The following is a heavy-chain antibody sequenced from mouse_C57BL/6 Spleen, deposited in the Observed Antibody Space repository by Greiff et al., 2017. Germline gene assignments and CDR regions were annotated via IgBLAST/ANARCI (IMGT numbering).Heavy chain of an antibody. CDR1: GYTFTSYW. CDR2: IYPGSGST. CDR3: ARGGDDDSDY. Sequence: QVQLQQPGAELVKPGASVKMSCKASGYTFTSYWITWVKQRPGQGLEWIGDIYPGSGSTNYNEKFKSKATLTVYTSSSTAYMQLSSLTSEDSAVYYCARGGDDDSDYWGQGTTLTVSS. V-gene: IGHV1-55*01. J-gene: IGHJ2*01.